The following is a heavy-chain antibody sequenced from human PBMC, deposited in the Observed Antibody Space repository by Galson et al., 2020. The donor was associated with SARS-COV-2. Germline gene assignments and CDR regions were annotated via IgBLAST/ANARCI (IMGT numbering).Heavy chain of an antibody. CDR3: AKWGHYYDSSGTSYYGMDV. CDR2: ISYDGSNK. J-gene: IGHJ6*02. Sequence: GESLKISCAASGFTFSSYGMHWVRQAPGKGLEWVAVISYDGSNKYYADSVKGRFTISRDNSKNTLYLQMNSLRAEDTAVYYCAKWGHYYDSSGTSYYGMDVWGQGTTVTVSS. CDR1: GFTFSSYG. V-gene: IGHV3-30*18. D-gene: IGHD3-22*01.